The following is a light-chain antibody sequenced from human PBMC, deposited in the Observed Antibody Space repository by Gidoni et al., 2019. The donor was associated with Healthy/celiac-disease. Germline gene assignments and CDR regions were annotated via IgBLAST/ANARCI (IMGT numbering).Light chain of an antibody. CDR3: QQYNSYWT. Sequence: DIQLTQSPSTLSASVVDRVTITCRARQSISSWLAWYQQKPGKAPKLLIYTASSLESGVPSRFSGSGSGTEFTLTISSLQPDDFAMYYCQQYNSYWTFGQGTKVEIK. CDR2: TAS. V-gene: IGKV1-5*03. CDR1: QSISSW. J-gene: IGKJ1*01.